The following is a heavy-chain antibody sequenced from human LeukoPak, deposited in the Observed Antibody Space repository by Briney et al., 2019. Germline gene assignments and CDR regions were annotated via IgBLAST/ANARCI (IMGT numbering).Heavy chain of an antibody. D-gene: IGHD3-16*01. CDR1: GYTFTSYY. V-gene: IGHV1-69*06. CDR3: ARDNDSRDPPHFDY. Sequence: SVKVSCKASGYTFTSYYMYWVRQAAGQGLEWMGGIIPIFGRANYAQKFRGRVTITADRSTRTAYMELSSLRSEDTAVHYCARDNDSRDPPHFDYWGQGTLVTVSS. J-gene: IGHJ4*02. CDR2: IIPIFGRA.